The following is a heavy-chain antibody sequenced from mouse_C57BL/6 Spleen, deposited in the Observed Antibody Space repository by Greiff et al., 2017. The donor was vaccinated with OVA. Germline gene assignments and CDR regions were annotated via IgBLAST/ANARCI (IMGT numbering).Heavy chain of an antibody. D-gene: IGHD1-1*01. CDR3: ARSDYYGSRYAMDY. Sequence: VQLQQPGAELVKPGASVQMSCKASGYTFTSYWITLVKQRPGQGLEWIGDLYPGSGSTNYNEKFKSKATLTVDTSSSTAYMQLSSLTSEDSAVYYCARSDYYGSRYAMDYWGQGTSVTVSS. V-gene: IGHV1-55*01. CDR2: LYPGSGST. CDR1: GYTFTSYW. J-gene: IGHJ4*01.